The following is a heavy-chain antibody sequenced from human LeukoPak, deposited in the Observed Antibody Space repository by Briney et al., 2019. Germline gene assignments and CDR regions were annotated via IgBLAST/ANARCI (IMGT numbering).Heavy chain of an antibody. J-gene: IGHJ4*02. CDR2: FYDSGST. CDR3: ARDRTLYCSGGNCYSGGFDY. CDR1: GGSFSPYY. V-gene: IGHV4-59*01. Sequence: SEALSLTCSVSGGSFSPYYWSWIRQPPGKGLEWIGYFYDSGSTTYNPSLKSRVTISVDTSKNQFSLKMSSVTAADTAVYYCARDRTLYCSGGNCYSGGFDYWGQGTPVTVSS. D-gene: IGHD2-15*01.